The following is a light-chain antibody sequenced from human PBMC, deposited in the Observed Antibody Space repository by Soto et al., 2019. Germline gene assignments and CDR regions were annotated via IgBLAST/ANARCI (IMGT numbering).Light chain of an antibody. V-gene: IGKV3-20*01. CDR2: GTS. Sequence: ENVLTQSPGTLSLSPGERATLSCRASQSVSSSYLAWYQQKPGQAPRLLIYGTSSRATDVPDRFSGSGSGTDFTLTISRLEPEDFAVYFCQQYGGSPPLTFGGGTKVEI. CDR1: QSVSSSY. J-gene: IGKJ4*01. CDR3: QQYGGSPPLT.